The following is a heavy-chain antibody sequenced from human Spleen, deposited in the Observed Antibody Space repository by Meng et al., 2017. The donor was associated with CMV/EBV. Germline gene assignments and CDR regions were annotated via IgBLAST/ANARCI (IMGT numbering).Heavy chain of an antibody. V-gene: IGHV4-39*01. CDR2: IYFTGNT. J-gene: IGHJ4*02. Sequence: SETLSLTCTVSTDSFNDINFYWGWIRQPPGKGLEWIGNIYFTGNTYYNPSLKSRVTISVDTSKNQFSLKLSSVTAADTAVYYCAGDPVEYSRSSGYWGQGTLVTVSS. CDR3: AGDPVEYSRSSGY. CDR1: TDSFNDINFY. D-gene: IGHD6-6*01.